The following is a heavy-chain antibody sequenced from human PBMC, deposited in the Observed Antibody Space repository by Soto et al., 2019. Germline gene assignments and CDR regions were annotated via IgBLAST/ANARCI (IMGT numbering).Heavy chain of an antibody. D-gene: IGHD3-3*01. CDR2: ISGSGGST. V-gene: IGHV3-23*01. Sequence: EVQLLESGGGLVQPGGSLRLSCAASGFTFSSYAMSWVRQAPGKGLEWVSAISGSGGSTYYADSVKGRFTISRDNSKNTLYLQMNSVRAEDTAVYYCAKASTPIPYYDFWSGPHWGQGTMVTVSS. CDR3: AKASTPIPYYDFWSGPH. J-gene: IGHJ3*01. CDR1: GFTFSSYA.